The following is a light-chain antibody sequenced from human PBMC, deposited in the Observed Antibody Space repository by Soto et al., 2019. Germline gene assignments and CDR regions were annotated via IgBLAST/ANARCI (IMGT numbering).Light chain of an antibody. CDR3: QRGDT. V-gene: IGKV3-11*01. Sequence: EIVLTQSPATLSLSPGERATLSCRASQSVSSNLAWHQQKPGQAPRLLIYDAFNRATGIPARFSGSGSGTDFTLTISSLEPEDFAVYYCQRGDTFGQGTRLEIK. CDR1: QSVSSN. CDR2: DAF. J-gene: IGKJ5*01.